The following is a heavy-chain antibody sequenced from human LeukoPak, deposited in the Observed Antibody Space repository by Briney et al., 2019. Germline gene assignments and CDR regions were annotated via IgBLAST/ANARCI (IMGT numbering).Heavy chain of an antibody. J-gene: IGHJ4*02. CDR1: GGSISRNSYY. V-gene: IGHV4-39*07. CDR2: IYYSGNT. CDR3: AREGPSIPGIAAAPAPFDY. D-gene: IGHD6-13*01. Sequence: SETLSPTCTVFGGSISRNSYYWGWIRQPPGKGLEWIGNIYYSGNTFYNPSLESRVTISLDTSKNQFSLKLSSVTAADTAVYYCAREGPSIPGIAAAPAPFDYWGQGTLVTVSS.